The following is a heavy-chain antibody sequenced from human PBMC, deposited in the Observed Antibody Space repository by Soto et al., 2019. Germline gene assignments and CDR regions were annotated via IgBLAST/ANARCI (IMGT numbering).Heavy chain of an antibody. CDR1: GYTLTELS. D-gene: IGHD3-10*01. CDR2: FDPEDGET. CDR3: ATAVWFGSEYWFDP. V-gene: IGHV1-24*01. Sequence: GASVKVSCKVSGYTLTELSMHWVRQAPGKGLEWMGGFDPEDGETIYAQKFQGRVTMTEDTSTDTAYMELSSLRSEDTAVYYCATAVWFGSEYWFDPWGQGTLVTSPQ. J-gene: IGHJ5*02.